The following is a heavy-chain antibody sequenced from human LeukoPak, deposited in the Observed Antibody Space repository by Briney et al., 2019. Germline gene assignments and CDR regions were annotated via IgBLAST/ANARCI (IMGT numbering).Heavy chain of an antibody. CDR2: IYYSGST. CDR1: GGSISSYY. CDR3: ARDPYSGSYGAYYYYYMDV. V-gene: IGHV4-39*07. J-gene: IGHJ6*03. D-gene: IGHD1-26*01. Sequence: PSETLSLTCTVSGGSISSYYWSWIRQPPGKGLEWIGSIYYSGSTYYNPSLKSRVTISVDTSKNQFSLKLSSVTAADTAVYYCARDPYSGSYGAYYYYYMDVWGQGTTVTISS.